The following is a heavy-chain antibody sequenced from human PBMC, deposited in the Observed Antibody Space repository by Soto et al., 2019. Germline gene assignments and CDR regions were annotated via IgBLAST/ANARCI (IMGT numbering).Heavy chain of an antibody. J-gene: IGHJ4*02. CDR1: GGSINSRSYY. V-gene: IGHV4-39*01. CDR2: IYYSGST. Sequence: LSLTCTVSGGSINSRSYYWGWIRQSPGKGLEWIGSIYYSGSTYYNPSLKSRVAMSVDTSKNQFSLKLRSVSAADTAVYYCARQRTSVVTQAYFDDWGQGSLATVSS. CDR3: ARQRTSVVTQAYFDD. D-gene: IGHD2-21*02.